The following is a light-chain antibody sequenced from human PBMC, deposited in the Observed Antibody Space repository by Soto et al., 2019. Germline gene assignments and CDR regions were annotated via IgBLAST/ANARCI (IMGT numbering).Light chain of an antibody. CDR2: EVS. CDR1: SIDIAPYNY. CDR3: SSYTSSTNNV. Sequence: QSVLTQPASVSGSPGQSLTISYTGTSIDIAPYNYVSWYQQHPGKAPKLIIYEVSYRPSGISNRFSGSKSGNTASLTISGLQAEDEADYYCSSYTSSTNNVFGTGTKVTVL. J-gene: IGLJ1*01. V-gene: IGLV2-14*01.